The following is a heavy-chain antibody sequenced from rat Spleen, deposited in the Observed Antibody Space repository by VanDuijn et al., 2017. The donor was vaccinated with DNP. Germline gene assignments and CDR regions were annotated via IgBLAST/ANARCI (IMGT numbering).Heavy chain of an antibody. J-gene: IGHJ2*01. CDR3: AKAGGYSPWYFDC. V-gene: IGHV5-25*01. CDR1: GFTFIDYY. CDR2: ISTSGSKI. Sequence: EVQLEESGGGLVKPGRSLKLSCVASGFTFIDYYMAWVRKPPKRGLEWFATISTSGSKIYYPDSVKGGFTISRDNAKSTLSLQMDSLRSEDSATYYFAKAGGYSPWYFDCWGQGVMVTVS. D-gene: IGHD1-11*01.